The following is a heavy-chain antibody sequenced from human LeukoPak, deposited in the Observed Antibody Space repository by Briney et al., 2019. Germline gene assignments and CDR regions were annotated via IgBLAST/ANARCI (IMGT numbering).Heavy chain of an antibody. CDR2: INPNSGGT. CDR1: GYTFTGYY. J-gene: IGHJ6*03. CDR3: ARTSYYYYYMDV. Sequence: GASVKVSCKASGYTFTGYYMRWVRQAPGQGLEWMGWINPNSGGTNYAQKFQGRVTMTRDTSISTAYMELSRLRSDDTAVYYCARTSYYYYYMDVWGKGTTVTISS. V-gene: IGHV1-2*02.